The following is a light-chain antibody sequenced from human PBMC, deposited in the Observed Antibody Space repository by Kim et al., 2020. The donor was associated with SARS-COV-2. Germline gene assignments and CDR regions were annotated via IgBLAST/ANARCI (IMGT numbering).Light chain of an antibody. CDR1: SSLVVYYNY. Sequence: GQSITISCTGTSSLVVYYNYVSWYQQHPDQAPKLIIYDVSYRPSGFSTHFSGSKSGNTASLTISGLQAAVEAVYSCTSYTGADTVLFGGGTQRTFL. J-gene: IGLJ2*01. CDR2: DVS. V-gene: IGLV2-14*03. CDR3: TSYTGADTVL.